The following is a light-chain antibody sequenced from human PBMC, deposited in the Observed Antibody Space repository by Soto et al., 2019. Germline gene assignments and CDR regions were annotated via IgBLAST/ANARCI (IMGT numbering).Light chain of an antibody. CDR2: DAS. CDR3: QQYNSYSKT. Sequence: DIPMTQSPATLSASVGDRVTITCRASQSISSWLAWYQQKPGKAPKLLIYDASSLDSGVPSRFSGSGSGTEFTLTISSLQPDDFATYYCQQYNSYSKTFGQGTKVEIK. J-gene: IGKJ1*01. CDR1: QSISSW. V-gene: IGKV1-5*01.